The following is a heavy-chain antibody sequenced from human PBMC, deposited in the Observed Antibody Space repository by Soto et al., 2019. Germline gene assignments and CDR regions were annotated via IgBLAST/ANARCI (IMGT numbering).Heavy chain of an antibody. V-gene: IGHV3-23*01. CDR1: GFTFLIYS. Sequence: GWSLRRSGATSGFTFLIYSMSWVRKAPGKGLEWVSAISGSGGSTYYADSVKGRFTISRDNSKTTLYPQINSLRAEDMAGYYWAKELSEYWGKG. CDR2: ISGSGGST. J-gene: IGHJ4*02. CDR3: AKELSEY.